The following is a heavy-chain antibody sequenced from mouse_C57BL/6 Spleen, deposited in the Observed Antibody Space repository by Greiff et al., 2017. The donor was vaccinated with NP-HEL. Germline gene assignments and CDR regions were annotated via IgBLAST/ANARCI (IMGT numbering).Heavy chain of an antibody. V-gene: IGHV1-7*01. D-gene: IGHD2-2*01. CDR3: ARATRVTTSFAY. J-gene: IGHJ3*01. CDR2: INPSSGYT. CDR1: GYTFTSYW. Sequence: QVQLQQSGAELAKPGASVKLSCKASGYTFTSYWMHWVKQRPGQGLEWIGYINPSSGYTKYNQKFKDKATLTADKSSSTAYMQLSSLTSEDSADYDYARATRVTTSFAYWGQGTLVTVSA.